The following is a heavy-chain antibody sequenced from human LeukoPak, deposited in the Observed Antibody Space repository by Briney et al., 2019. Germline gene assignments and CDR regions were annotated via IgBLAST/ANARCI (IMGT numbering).Heavy chain of an antibody. Sequence: GGSLRLSCAASGFSFSDYWMNWIRQAPGKGLEWVANINQDGSQKYYVDSVKGRFTISRDNAEKLFYLQINSLRVEDTAVYYCAIDPNWGTHSWGQGVLVTVSS. V-gene: IGHV3-7*03. CDR1: GFSFSDYW. J-gene: IGHJ4*02. D-gene: IGHD7-27*01. CDR2: INQDGSQK. CDR3: AIDPNWGTHS.